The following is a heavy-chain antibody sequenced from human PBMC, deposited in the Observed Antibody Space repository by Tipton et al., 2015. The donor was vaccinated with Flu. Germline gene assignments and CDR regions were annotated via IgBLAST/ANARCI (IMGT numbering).Heavy chain of an antibody. J-gene: IGHJ4*02. D-gene: IGHD4-17*01. CDR2: ISASGGNT. CDR1: GFKFSNFA. Sequence: LSLTCAASGFKFSNFALCWVRQVPGKGLEWISAISASGGNTYYADSVKGRFTISRDNSKNTLYLQMNSLRDEDTALYYCAKLWEDGGDYGQKFWGQGSLVTVSS. CDR3: AKLWEDGGDYGQKF. V-gene: IGHV3-23*01.